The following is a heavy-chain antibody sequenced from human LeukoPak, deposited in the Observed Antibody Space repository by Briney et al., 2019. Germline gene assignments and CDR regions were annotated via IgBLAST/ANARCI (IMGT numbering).Heavy chain of an antibody. CDR3: AREEYDSSGYYTDNYYFDY. Sequence: GGSLRLSCAASGFTFDDYGMTWVRQAPGKGLEWVSDINWNGGSIGYADSVKGRFTVSRDNAKNSLYLQMNSLRAEDTALYYCAREEYDSSGYYTDNYYFDYWGQGTPVTVSS. CDR2: INWNGGSI. CDR1: GFTFDDYG. J-gene: IGHJ4*02. D-gene: IGHD3-22*01. V-gene: IGHV3-20*04.